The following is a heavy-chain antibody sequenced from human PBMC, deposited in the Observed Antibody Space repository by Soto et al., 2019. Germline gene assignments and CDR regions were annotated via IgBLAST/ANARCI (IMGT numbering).Heavy chain of an antibody. CDR3: AGDGRGVAAPAT. V-gene: IGHV4-31*03. CDR1: GGSISSGGYY. J-gene: IGHJ4*02. CDR2: IYYSGST. D-gene: IGHD3-10*01. Sequence: QVQLQESGPGLVKPSQTLSLTCTVSGGSISSGGYYWSWIRRHPGKGLEWIGYIYYSGSTYSTLYRMSRVTISVDTSKNQFSLKLSSVPAADTAVYYWAGDGRGVAAPATWGQVTLVTVS.